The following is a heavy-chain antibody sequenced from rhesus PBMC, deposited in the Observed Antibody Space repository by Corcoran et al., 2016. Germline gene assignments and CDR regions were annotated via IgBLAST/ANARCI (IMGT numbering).Heavy chain of an antibody. Sequence: EMQLVQTGGGLVQPGGSLRSSWAASRFTFSSFALNWVRQAPGKGLEWVSGISYTGDSSFYADSVKGRCTISRDNSRDTLSLQLDSLRPEDAAVYYCTKGGFGWNRDRFDLWGAGVVVSVSS. CDR3: TKGGFGWNRDRFDL. D-gene: IGHD1-20*01. CDR1: RFTFSSFA. V-gene: IGHV3S5*01. J-gene: IGHJ5-1*01. CDR2: ISYTGDSS.